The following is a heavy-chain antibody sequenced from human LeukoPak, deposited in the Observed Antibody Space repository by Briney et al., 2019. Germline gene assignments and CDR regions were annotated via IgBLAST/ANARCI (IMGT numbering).Heavy chain of an antibody. V-gene: IGHV1-69*13. Sequence: GASVKVSCKASGGTFSSYAISWVRQAPGQGLEWMGGIIPIFGTANYAQKFQGRVTITADESTSTAYMELSSLRSEDTAVYYCARLDCSSTSCLFDYWGQGTLVTVSS. CDR2: IIPIFGTA. CDR3: ARLDCSSTSCLFDY. D-gene: IGHD2-2*01. CDR1: GGTFSSYA. J-gene: IGHJ4*02.